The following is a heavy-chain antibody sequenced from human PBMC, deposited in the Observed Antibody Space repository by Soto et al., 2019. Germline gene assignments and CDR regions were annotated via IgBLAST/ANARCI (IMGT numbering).Heavy chain of an antibody. D-gene: IGHD2-2*01. V-gene: IGHV1-18*01. CDR2: IDTYNGNA. J-gene: IGHJ4*02. CDR1: GYTFTNYG. CDR3: ARGGRTVAADY. Sequence: QVQLVQSGAEVKEPGASVKVSCKASGYTFTNYGITWVRQAPGQGLEWMGRIDTYNGNAHYAQNLQGRVTVIADTSTSTGYRELRSLRSDDTAGYYCARGGRTVAADYWGQGTLVTVSS.